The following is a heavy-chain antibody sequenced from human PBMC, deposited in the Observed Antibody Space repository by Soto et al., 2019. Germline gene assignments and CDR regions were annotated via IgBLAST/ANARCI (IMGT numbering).Heavy chain of an antibody. CDR3: ARAGAGTGY. Sequence: EVQLVESGGGLVQPGGSLRLSCAASGFTFSSYSMNWVRQAPGKGLEWISYISYSSSSIQYADSVKGRFTISRDNAKNSLYLQMSSLSDEDTAVYYCARAGAGTGYWGQGTLVTVAS. CDR2: ISYSSSSI. J-gene: IGHJ4*02. D-gene: IGHD3-10*01. CDR1: GFTFSSYS. V-gene: IGHV3-48*02.